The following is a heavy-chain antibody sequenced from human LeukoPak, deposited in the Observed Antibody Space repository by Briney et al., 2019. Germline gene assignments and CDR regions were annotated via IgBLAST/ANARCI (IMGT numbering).Heavy chain of an antibody. J-gene: IGHJ6*02. CDR1: GFTFSTYW. CDR3: AKGRSASCYGGMDV. Sequence: PGGSLRLSCAASGFTFSTYWMHWVRQGPGKGLVWVSRINSDGSSTNYAGSVTGRFTISRDTSNNTLYLQMNSLRADNTTADYCAKGRSASCYGGMDVWGQGSTVTVSS. V-gene: IGHV3-74*01. CDR2: INSDGSST. D-gene: IGHD2-2*01.